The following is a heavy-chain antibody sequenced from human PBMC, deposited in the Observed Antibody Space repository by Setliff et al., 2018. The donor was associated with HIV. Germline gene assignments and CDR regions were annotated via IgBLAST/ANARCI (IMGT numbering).Heavy chain of an antibody. CDR2: ISSGST. D-gene: IGHD4-17*01. CDR3: ARGGRSTVTQWAWFDP. V-gene: IGHV4-4*08. J-gene: IGHJ5*02. Sequence: KPSETLSLTCTVSGGSISSYYWSWIRQPPGKGLEWIGYISSGSTNYNPSLKSRVTISVDTSKNQISLKLTSVTAADTAVYYCARGGRSTVTQWAWFDPWGQGTLVTVSS. CDR1: GGSISSYY.